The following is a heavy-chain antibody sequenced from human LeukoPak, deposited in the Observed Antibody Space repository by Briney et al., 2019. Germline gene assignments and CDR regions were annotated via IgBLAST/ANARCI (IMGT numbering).Heavy chain of an antibody. CDR3: AKTRPLDSSSWSHGDY. D-gene: IGHD6-13*01. V-gene: IGHV3-48*01. J-gene: IGHJ4*02. CDR1: GFTFSTYS. CDR2: ISGSSSTI. Sequence: GGSLSLSCAASGFTFSTYSMNWVRQAPGKGLEWVSYISGSSSTIYYADSVKGRFTISRDNSKNTLYLQMNSLRAEDTAVYYCAKTRPLDSSSWSHGDYWGQGTLVTVSS.